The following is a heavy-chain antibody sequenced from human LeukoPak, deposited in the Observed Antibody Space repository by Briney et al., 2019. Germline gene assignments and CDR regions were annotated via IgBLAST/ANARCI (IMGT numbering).Heavy chain of an antibody. D-gene: IGHD3-10*01. CDR1: GFTFSSYG. V-gene: IGHV3-30*02. Sequence: GGSLRLSCAASGFTFSSYGIHWVRQAPGKGLEWVAFIRYDGSNEYYADSVKGRFAISRDNSKNTLYLQMNSLRAEDTALYYCAKESYYYDSRIRAAFDIWGQGTMVTVSS. CDR2: IRYDGSNE. J-gene: IGHJ3*02. CDR3: AKESYYYDSRIRAAFDI.